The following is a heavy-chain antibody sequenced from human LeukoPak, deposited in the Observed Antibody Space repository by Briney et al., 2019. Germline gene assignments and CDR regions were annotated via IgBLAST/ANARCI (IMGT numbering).Heavy chain of an antibody. D-gene: IGHD5-18*01. J-gene: IGHJ4*02. CDR1: GYTFTDYY. CDR2: INPSGGST. CDR3: ARVSDSAGGYFY. V-gene: IGHV1-46*01. Sequence: ASVKVSCKASGYTFTDYYVQWVRQAPGQGLEWMGIINPSGGSTSYAQKFQGRVTMTRDTSTSTVYMELSSLRSEDTAVYYCARVSDSAGGYFYWGQGTLVTVSS.